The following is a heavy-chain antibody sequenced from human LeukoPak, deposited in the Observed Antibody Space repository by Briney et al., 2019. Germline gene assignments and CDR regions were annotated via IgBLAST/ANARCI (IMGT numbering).Heavy chain of an antibody. CDR2: ISSSSSYR. CDR3: AKSGYNRFDY. V-gene: IGHV3-21*04. CDR1: GFTFSSYG. J-gene: IGHJ4*02. D-gene: IGHD5-24*01. Sequence: GGSLRLSCAASGFTFSSYGMHWVRQAPGKGLEWVSSISSSSSYRYYAESVKGRFTISRDNAKNSLYLQMNSLRVEDTAVYYCAKSGYNRFDYWGQGTLVTVSS.